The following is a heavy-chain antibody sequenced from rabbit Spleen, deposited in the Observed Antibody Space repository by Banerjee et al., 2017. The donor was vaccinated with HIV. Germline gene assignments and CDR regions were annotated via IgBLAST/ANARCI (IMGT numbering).Heavy chain of an antibody. J-gene: IGHJ4*01. Sequence: QQRLVESGGGLVQPEGSLTLTCTASGFSFSSSYWICWVRQAPGKGLEWIGCIYTDSGGSTAYASWAKGRFTISRTSSTTVTLQMTSLTAADTATFFCARDYIDVGSGFNLWGPGTLVTVS. CDR1: GFSFSSSYW. D-gene: IGHD3-1*01. CDR2: IYTDSGGST. V-gene: IGHV1S45*01. CDR3: ARDYIDVGSGFNL.